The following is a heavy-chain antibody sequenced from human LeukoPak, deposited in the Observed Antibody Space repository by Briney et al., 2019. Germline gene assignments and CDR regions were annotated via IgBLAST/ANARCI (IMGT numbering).Heavy chain of an antibody. Sequence: ASVKVSCEASGYTFTSYDINWVRQATGXXLXWMGWMNPNSGNTGYAQKFQGRVTMTRNTSISTAYMELSSLRSEDTAVYYCARVLLRGSWLLYYYYYGMDVWGQGTTVTVSS. CDR2: MNPNSGNT. CDR3: ARVLLRGSWLLYYYYYGMDV. D-gene: IGHD6-13*01. J-gene: IGHJ6*02. V-gene: IGHV1-8*01. CDR1: GYTFTSYD.